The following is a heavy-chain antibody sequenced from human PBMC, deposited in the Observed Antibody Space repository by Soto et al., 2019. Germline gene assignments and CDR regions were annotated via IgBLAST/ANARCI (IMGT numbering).Heavy chain of an antibody. CDR2: IIPILGIA. CDR3: ARGTTVTISSYYYYYGMDV. CDR1: GGTFSSYT. D-gene: IGHD4-17*01. V-gene: IGHV1-69*02. J-gene: IGHJ6*02. Sequence: QVQLVQSGAEVKKPGSSVKVSSKASGGTFSSYTISWVRQAPGQGLEWMGRIIPILGIANYAQKFQGRVTITADKSTSTAYMELSSLRSEDTAVYYCARGTTVTISSYYYYYGMDVWGQGTTVTVSS.